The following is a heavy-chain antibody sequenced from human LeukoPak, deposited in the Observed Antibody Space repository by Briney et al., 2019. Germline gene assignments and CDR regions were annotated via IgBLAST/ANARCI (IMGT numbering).Heavy chain of an antibody. J-gene: IGHJ1*01. D-gene: IGHD3-10*01. CDR2: INPNSGGT. V-gene: IGHV1-2*02. CDR3: ARDHPWFGEFVEYFQH. Sequence: GASVKVSCKASGYTFTGYYMHWVRQAPGQGLEWMGWINPNSGGTNYAQKFQGRVTMTRDTSISTAYMELSRLRSDDTAVYYCARDHPWFGEFVEYFQHWGQGTLVTVSS. CDR1: GYTFTGYY.